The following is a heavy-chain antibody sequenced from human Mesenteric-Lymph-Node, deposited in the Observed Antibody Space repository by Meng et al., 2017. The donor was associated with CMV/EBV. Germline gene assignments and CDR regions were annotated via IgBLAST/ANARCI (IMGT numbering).Heavy chain of an antibody. J-gene: IGHJ6*02. D-gene: IGHD3-22*01. Sequence: SGDSVKGRFTISRDNAKNSLYLQMNSLRAEDTAVYYCARAWGYSFGLNYYYYYGMDVWGQGTTVTVSS. V-gene: IGHV3-7*01. CDR3: ARAWGYSFGLNYYYYYGMDV.